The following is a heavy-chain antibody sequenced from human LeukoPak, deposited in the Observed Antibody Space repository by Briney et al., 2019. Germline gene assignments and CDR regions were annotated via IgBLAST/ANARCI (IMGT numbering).Heavy chain of an antibody. Sequence: SETLSLTCTVSGASISSYYWSWIRQPAGKGLEWIGRIYTSGSTNYNPSLKSRVTMSVDTSKNQFSLKLSPVTAADTAVYYCARDVFLGAVAGRRADYWGQGTLVTVSS. V-gene: IGHV4-4*07. CDR3: ARDVFLGAVAGRRADY. D-gene: IGHD6-19*01. CDR1: GASISSYY. CDR2: IYTSGST. J-gene: IGHJ4*02.